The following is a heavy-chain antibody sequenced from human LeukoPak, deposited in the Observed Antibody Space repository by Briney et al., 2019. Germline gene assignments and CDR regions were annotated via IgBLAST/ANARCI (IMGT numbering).Heavy chain of an antibody. CDR1: GGTFSSYA. Sequence: ASVKVSCKASGGTFSSYAISWVRQAPGQGLEWMGGIIPIFGTANYAQKSQGRVTITADESTSTAYMELSSLRSEDTAVYYCARGRDIVVVPAAIYYYYGMDVWGQGTTVTVSS. D-gene: IGHD2-2*01. V-gene: IGHV1-69*13. J-gene: IGHJ6*02. CDR3: ARGRDIVVVPAAIYYYYGMDV. CDR2: IIPIFGTA.